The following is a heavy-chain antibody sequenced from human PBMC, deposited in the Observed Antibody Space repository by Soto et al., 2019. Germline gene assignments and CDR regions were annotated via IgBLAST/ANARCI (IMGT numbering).Heavy chain of an antibody. D-gene: IGHD6-13*01. CDR1: GFTFSSCA. V-gene: IGHV3-23*01. CDR2: INDNGAKT. CDR3: AKSFSSNWYDYFNY. Sequence: GGSLRLSCAASGFTFSSCAMSWVRQAPGKGLEWVSAINDNGAKTYYADSVKGRFTISRDNSKNTLFLQMNSLRAEDTALYYCAKSFSSNWYDYFNYWGQGTLVTVSS. J-gene: IGHJ4*02.